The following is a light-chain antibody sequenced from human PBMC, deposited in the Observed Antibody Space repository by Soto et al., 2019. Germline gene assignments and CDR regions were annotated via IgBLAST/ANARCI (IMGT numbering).Light chain of an antibody. CDR3: SSYRSSTTFV. CDR2: ANT. CDR1: SSNIGAGYA. J-gene: IGLJ1*01. V-gene: IGLV1-40*01. Sequence: QSVLTQPPSVSGAPGQRVTISCTGSSSNIGAGYAVHWYQHLPGTAPKLLIYANTNRPSGVPDRFSGSESGDTASLTISGLQADDEADYYCSSYRSSTTFVFGTGTKLTVL.